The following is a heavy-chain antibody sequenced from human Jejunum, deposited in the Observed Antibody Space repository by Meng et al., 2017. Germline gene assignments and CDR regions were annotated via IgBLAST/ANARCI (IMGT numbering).Heavy chain of an antibody. V-gene: IGHV3-33*01. CDR2: IWSDGSKK. CDR3: ARDRGVRDLDH. Sequence: QGQLVESGGGVVQPGRSLRLSCVASGISFSTSGMHWVRQAPGKGLEWVAMIWSDGSKKYYADSVKGRFTISRDNSKNTVDLQMDSLRADDTAVYYCARDRGVRDLDHWGQGTLVTVSS. J-gene: IGHJ4*02. D-gene: IGHD3-10*01. CDR1: GISFSTSG.